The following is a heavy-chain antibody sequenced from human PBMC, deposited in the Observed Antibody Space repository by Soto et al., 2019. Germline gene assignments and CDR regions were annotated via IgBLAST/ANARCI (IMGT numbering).Heavy chain of an antibody. Sequence: SETLSLTCAVYGWSFIGYYWSWIRQPPGKGLEWIGEINHSGSTNYNPSLKSRVTISVDTSKNQFSLKLSSVTAADTAVYYCARGQAADYIWGSYLPLDYWGQGTLVTVSS. V-gene: IGHV4-34*01. D-gene: IGHD3-16*02. J-gene: IGHJ4*02. CDR3: ARGQAADYIWGSYLPLDY. CDR1: GWSFIGYY. CDR2: INHSGST.